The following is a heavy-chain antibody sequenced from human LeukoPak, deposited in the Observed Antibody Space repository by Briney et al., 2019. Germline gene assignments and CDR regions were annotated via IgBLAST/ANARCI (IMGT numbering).Heavy chain of an antibody. CDR3: TSRVATTNDY. V-gene: IGHV3-15*01. CDR2: VKTRTDGETT. J-gene: IGHJ4*02. CDR1: GFTFNNAW. Sequence: PGGSLRLSCAASGFTFNNAWMNWVRQAPGKGLEWVGRVKTRTDGETTDHSAPVKGRFIISRDDSKNTLYLQMNRLMTEDTAVYYCTSRVATTNDYWGQGTLVTVSS. D-gene: IGHD5-24*01.